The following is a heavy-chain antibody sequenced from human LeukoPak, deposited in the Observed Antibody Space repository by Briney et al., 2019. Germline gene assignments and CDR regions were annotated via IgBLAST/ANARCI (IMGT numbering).Heavy chain of an antibody. J-gene: IGHJ5*02. Sequence: SVKVSCKASGGTFSSYAISWVRQAPGQGLEWMGGIIPIFGTANYAQKFQGRVTITTDESTSTAYMELSSLRSEDTAVYYCARIGSYPENWFDLWGQGTLVTVSS. D-gene: IGHD1-26*01. CDR2: IIPIFGTA. CDR1: GGTFSSYA. V-gene: IGHV1-69*05. CDR3: ARIGSYPENWFDL.